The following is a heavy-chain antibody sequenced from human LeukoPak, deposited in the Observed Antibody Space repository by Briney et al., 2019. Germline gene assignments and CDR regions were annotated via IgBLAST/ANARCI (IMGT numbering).Heavy chain of an antibody. J-gene: IGHJ4*02. V-gene: IGHV3-30*04. Sequence: GGSLRLSCAASGFTFSSYAMHWVRQAPGKGLEWVAVISYDGRNKYYADSVKGRFTISRDNSKNTLYPQMNSLRAEDTAVYYCARDRGYSYGYNFDYWGQGTLVTVSS. D-gene: IGHD5-18*01. CDR1: GFTFSSYA. CDR3: ARDRGYSYGYNFDY. CDR2: ISYDGRNK.